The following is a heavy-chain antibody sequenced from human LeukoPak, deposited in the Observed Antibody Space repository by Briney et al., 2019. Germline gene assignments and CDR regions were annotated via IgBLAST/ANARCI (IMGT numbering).Heavy chain of an antibody. Sequence: QPGGSLRLSCAASGFTFSSYAMRWVRQAPGKGLEWVSAISGSGGSTYCADSVKGRFTISRDNSKNTLYLQMNSLRAEDTAVYYCAKDRFADDSSGYYYRYFDYWGQGTLVTVSS. CDR3: AKDRFADDSSGYYYRYFDY. V-gene: IGHV3-23*01. D-gene: IGHD3-22*01. J-gene: IGHJ4*02. CDR2: ISGSGGST. CDR1: GFTFSSYA.